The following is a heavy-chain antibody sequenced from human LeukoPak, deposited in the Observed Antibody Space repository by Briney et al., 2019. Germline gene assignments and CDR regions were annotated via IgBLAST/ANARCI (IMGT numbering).Heavy chain of an antibody. J-gene: IGHJ4*02. D-gene: IGHD3-22*01. CDR1: GYTFTSYG. CDR3: ARVSRYYYDSSGYPRDY. CDR2: ISAYNGNT. V-gene: IGHV1-18*01. Sequence: ASVKVSCKASGYTFTSYGISWVRQAPGQGLEWMGWISAYNGNTNYAQKLQGRVTMTTDTSTSTAYMGLRSLRSDDTAVYYCARVSRYYYDSSGYPRDYWGQGTLVTVSS.